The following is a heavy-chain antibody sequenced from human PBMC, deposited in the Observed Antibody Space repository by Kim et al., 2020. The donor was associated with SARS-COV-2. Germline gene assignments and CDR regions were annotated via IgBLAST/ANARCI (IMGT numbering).Heavy chain of an antibody. J-gene: IGHJ2*01. Sequence: YAQKFQGRVTMTRDTSTSTVYMELSSLRSEDTAVYYCARGEWSSGWYFDLWGRGTLVTVSS. V-gene: IGHV1-46*01. D-gene: IGHD3-3*01. CDR3: ARGEWSSGWYFDL.